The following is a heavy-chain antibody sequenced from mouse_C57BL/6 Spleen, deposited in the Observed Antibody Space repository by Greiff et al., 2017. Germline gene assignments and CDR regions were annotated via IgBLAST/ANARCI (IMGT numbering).Heavy chain of an antibody. D-gene: IGHD1-1*01. CDR2: ISDGGSYT. V-gene: IGHV5-4*01. CDR1: GFTFSSYA. CDR3: ARAPRILTTVGYFDY. Sequence: EVQGVESGGGLVKPGGSLKLSCAASGFTFSSYAMSWVRQTPEKRLEWVATISDGGSYTYYPDNVKGRFTFSRDNAKNHLYLQMSHLKSEDTAMYYCARAPRILTTVGYFDYWGQGTTLTVSS. J-gene: IGHJ2*01.